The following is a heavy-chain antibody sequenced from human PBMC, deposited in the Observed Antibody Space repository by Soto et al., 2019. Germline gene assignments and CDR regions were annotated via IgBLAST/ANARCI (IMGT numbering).Heavy chain of an antibody. Sequence: PGGSLRLSCAASGFTFSSYAMHWVRQAPGKGLEWVAVISYDGSNKYYADSVKGRFTISRDNSKNTLYLQMNSLRAEDTAVYYCAREGYDSSGYYYYYYGMDVWGQGTTVTSP. V-gene: IGHV3-30-3*01. D-gene: IGHD3-22*01. CDR1: GFTFSSYA. CDR2: ISYDGSNK. CDR3: AREGYDSSGYYYYYYGMDV. J-gene: IGHJ6*02.